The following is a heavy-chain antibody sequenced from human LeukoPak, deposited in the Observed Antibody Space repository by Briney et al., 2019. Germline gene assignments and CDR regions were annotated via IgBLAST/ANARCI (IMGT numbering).Heavy chain of an antibody. CDR2: ISSSSSSI. V-gene: IGHV3-48*01. Sequence: GGTLRLSCAASGFTFSSYGVSWVRQAPGKGLEWVSYISSSSSSIYYVDSVKGRFTISRDNAKNSLYLQMNSLRAEDTAVYYCARDRGGADDFWSGYSGYFDYWGQGALVTVSS. CDR3: ARDRGGADDFWSGYSGYFDY. CDR1: GFTFSSYG. J-gene: IGHJ4*02. D-gene: IGHD3-3*01.